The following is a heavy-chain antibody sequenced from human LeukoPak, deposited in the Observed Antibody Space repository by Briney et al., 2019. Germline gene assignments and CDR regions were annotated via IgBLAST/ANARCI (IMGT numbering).Heavy chain of an antibody. D-gene: IGHD2-8*02. CDR2: IYYSGST. J-gene: IGHJ4*02. Sequence: SETLSLTCTVSGGSIRRSGYYWGWIRQPPGKGLEWIGSIYYSGSTDYNPSLKSRVTISVDTSKNQFSLKLTSVTAADTAVYYCVPYVVGTGCLVWGQGTLVTVSS. CDR3: VPYVVGTGCLV. CDR1: GGSIRRSGYY. V-gene: IGHV4-39*01.